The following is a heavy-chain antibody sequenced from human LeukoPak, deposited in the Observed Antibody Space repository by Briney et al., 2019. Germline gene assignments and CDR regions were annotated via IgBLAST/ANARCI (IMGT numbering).Heavy chain of an antibody. D-gene: IGHD3-3*01. J-gene: IGHJ4*02. CDR1: GGSISSGDYY. CDR3: ARGSDFWSGYWPSI. CDR2: IYYSGST. V-gene: IGHV4-30-4*01. Sequence: PSETLSLTCTVSGGSISSGDYYWSWIRQPPGKGLERIVYIYYSGSTYYNPSLKSRVTISVDTSKNQFSLKLSSVTAADTAVYYCARGSDFWSGYWPSIWGQGTLVTVSS.